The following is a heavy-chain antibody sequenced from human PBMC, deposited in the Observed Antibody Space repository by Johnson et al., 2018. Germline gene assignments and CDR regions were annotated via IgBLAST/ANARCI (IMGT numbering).Heavy chain of an antibody. Sequence: QVQLQESGGGVVQPGRSLRLSCAASGFTFSSYGMHWVRQAPGKGLERVAVISYDGSQKYYADSVKGRITISRDNSKNTLFLQMNSLRAEDTAVYYCARDRATSYYYYMDVWGKGTTVTVSS. V-gene: IGHV3-30*03. CDR1: GFTFSSYG. CDR3: ARDRATSYYYYMDV. CDR2: ISYDGSQK. J-gene: IGHJ6*03.